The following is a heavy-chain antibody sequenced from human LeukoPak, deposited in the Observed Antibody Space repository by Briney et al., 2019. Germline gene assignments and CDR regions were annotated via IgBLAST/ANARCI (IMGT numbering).Heavy chain of an antibody. Sequence: QTGGSVRLSCAASGFTFSTYSMNWVRQAPGKGLEWVSYISSGSSGIDYADSVKGRFTISRDNAKNSLLLQMNSLRDEDTAVYYCVRDLYYAFDYWGQGTLVSVSS. CDR2: ISSGSSGI. V-gene: IGHV3-48*02. CDR3: VRDLYYAFDY. CDR1: GFTFSTYS. D-gene: IGHD3-3*01. J-gene: IGHJ4*02.